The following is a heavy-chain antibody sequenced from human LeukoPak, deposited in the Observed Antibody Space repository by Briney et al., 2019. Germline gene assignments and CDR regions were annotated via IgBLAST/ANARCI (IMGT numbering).Heavy chain of an antibody. CDR3: ARATTNDAFDI. J-gene: IGHJ3*02. D-gene: IGHD5-12*01. CDR1: GFTFSSYS. Sequence: GGSLRLSCAASGFTFSSYSMNGVRQAPGKGLEWVSSISSSSSYIYYADSVKGRFTISRDNAKNSLYLQMNSLRAEDTAVYYCARATTNDAFDIWGQGTMVTVSS. V-gene: IGHV3-21*01. CDR2: ISSSSSYI.